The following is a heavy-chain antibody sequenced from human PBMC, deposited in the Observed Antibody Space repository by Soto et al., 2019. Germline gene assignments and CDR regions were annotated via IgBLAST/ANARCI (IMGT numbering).Heavy chain of an antibody. CDR1: GGSISSYY. V-gene: IGHV4-59*01. J-gene: IGHJ4*02. Sequence: PSETLSLTCTVSGGSISSYYWSWIRQPPGKGLEWIGYIYYSGSTNYNPSLKSRVTISVDTSKNQFSLKLRSVTAADTAVYYCAKGSGGSSHYFDYWGKGTLVTVSS. CDR2: IYYSGST. D-gene: IGHD2-15*01. CDR3: AKGSGGSSHYFDY.